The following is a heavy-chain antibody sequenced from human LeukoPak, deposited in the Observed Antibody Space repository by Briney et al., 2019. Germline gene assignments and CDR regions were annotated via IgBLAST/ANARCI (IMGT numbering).Heavy chain of an antibody. J-gene: IGHJ4*02. CDR3: AKGMATIFGGPFDY. D-gene: IGHD5-24*01. Sequence: PGGSLRLSCAASGFTFDDYAMHWVRQAPGKGLEWVSGISWNSGSIGYADSVKGRFTISRDNAKNSLYLQMNSLRAEDTALYYCAKGMATIFGGPFDYWGQGTLVTVSS. CDR2: ISWNSGSI. CDR1: GFTFDDYA. V-gene: IGHV3-9*01.